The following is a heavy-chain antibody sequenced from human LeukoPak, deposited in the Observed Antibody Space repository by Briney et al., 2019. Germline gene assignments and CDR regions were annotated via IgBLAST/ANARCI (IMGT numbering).Heavy chain of an antibody. J-gene: IGHJ3*02. Sequence: PEGSLRLSCAASGFTVSSNYMSWVRQAPGKGLEWVSVIYSCGSTYYADSVKGRFTISRDNSKNTLYLQMNSLRAEDTAVYYCARQFGRCGSSWYDSAFDIWGQGTMVTVSS. CDR1: GFTVSSNY. CDR3: ARQFGRCGSSWYDSAFDI. D-gene: IGHD6-13*01. CDR2: IYSCGST. V-gene: IGHV3-66*03.